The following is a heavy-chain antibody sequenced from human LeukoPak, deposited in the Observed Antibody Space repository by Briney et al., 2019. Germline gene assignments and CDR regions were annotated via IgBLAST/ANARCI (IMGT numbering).Heavy chain of an antibody. Sequence: GGSLRLSCAASGLNFNDNDMDWVRQAPGKGLEWVAVIWDDGSNKYYAESVKGRFTISRDISKNMLYLQMNSLRVEDTAVYYCAKERGGQDWDFDLWGRGTLVTVSS. CDR3: AKERGGQDWDFDL. V-gene: IGHV3-33*06. CDR1: GLNFNDND. CDR2: IWDDGSNK. D-gene: IGHD3-10*01. J-gene: IGHJ2*01.